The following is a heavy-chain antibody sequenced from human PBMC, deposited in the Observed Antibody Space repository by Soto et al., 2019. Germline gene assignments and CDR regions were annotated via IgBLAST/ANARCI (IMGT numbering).Heavy chain of an antibody. Sequence: GGSLRLSCAASGFTFSSYWMSWVRQAPGKGLEWVANIKQDGSEKYYVDSVKGRFTISRDNAKNSLYLQMNSLRAEDTAVYSCARGYGDYVGAFDIWGQGTMVTVSS. D-gene: IGHD4-17*01. CDR1: GFTFSSYW. V-gene: IGHV3-7*01. CDR3: ARGYGDYVGAFDI. CDR2: IKQDGSEK. J-gene: IGHJ3*02.